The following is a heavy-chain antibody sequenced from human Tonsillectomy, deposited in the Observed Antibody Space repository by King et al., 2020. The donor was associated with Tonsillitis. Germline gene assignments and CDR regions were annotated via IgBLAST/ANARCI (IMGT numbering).Heavy chain of an antibody. J-gene: IGHJ4*02. CDR3: ARRAAAKGVDY. V-gene: IGHV3-21*01. CDR2: INSGGTSI. D-gene: IGHD6-13*01. Sequence: VQLVESGGGLVKPGGSLRLSCAASGFIFSTHNMVWVRQTPEKGLEWVSSINSGGTSIYYADSVKGRFSISRDNDKRSVYLQMNSRRVEDTALYYCARRAAAKGVDYWGRGTLVTVSS. CDR1: GFIFSTHN.